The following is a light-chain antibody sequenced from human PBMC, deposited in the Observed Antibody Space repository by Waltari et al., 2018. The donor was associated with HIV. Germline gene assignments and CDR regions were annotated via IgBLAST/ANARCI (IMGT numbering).Light chain of an antibody. CDR1: SSHLRSNH. V-gene: IGLV1-47*01. CDR3: AAWDDSLSGHVV. J-gene: IGLJ2*01. CDR2: RSN. Sequence: QSVLTQPPSASGTPGQRVPITCSGRSSHLRSNHVYWYQQPPGTAPKLLSYRSNQRPSGVPGRFSGAKSCTSASLAISGLRSEDEADYYCAAWDDSLSGHVVFGGGTKLTVL.